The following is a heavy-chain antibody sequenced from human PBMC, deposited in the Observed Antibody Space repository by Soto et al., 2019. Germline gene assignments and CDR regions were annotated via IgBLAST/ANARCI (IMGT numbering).Heavy chain of an antibody. CDR3: AKGCDGVERADLKTNWFDP. Sequence: GGSLRLSCAASGFTFSSYAMSWVRQAPGKGLEWVSAISGSGGSTYYADSVKGRFTIARDNSKNTLYLQMNSLRAEDTAVYYCAKGCDGVERADLKTNWFDPWGQGTLATVSS. CDR2: ISGSGGST. CDR1: GFTFSSYA. V-gene: IGHV3-23*01. J-gene: IGHJ5*02. D-gene: IGHD2-2*01.